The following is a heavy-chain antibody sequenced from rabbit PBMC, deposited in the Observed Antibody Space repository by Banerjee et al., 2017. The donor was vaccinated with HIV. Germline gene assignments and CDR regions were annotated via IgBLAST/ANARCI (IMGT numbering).Heavy chain of an antibody. CDR3: ARDAGSSYYTVTRLDL. CDR1: GIDFSSYG. D-gene: IGHD8-1*01. CDR2: IYPDYGST. V-gene: IGHV1S47*01. Sequence: QEQLVESGGGLVQPGGSLKLSCKASGIDFSSYGISWVRQAPGKGLEWIAYIYPDYGSTDYASWVNGRFTISRSTSLNTVDLKMTSLTAADTATYFCARDAGSSYYTVTRLDLWGQGTLVTVS. J-gene: IGHJ3*01.